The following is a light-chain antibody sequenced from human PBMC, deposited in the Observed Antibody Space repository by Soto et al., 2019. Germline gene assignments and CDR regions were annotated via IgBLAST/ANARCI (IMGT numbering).Light chain of an antibody. Sequence: QSALTQPASGSGSPGQSITISCTGTSSAVGGYNFVSWYQQHPDKAPKLMIYDVTNRPSGVSNRFSGSKSGNTASLTISGLQAEDEDDYYCSSYTSISPYVFGTGTKVTVL. CDR2: DVT. CDR3: SSYTSISPYV. J-gene: IGLJ1*01. CDR1: SSAVGGYNF. V-gene: IGLV2-14*01.